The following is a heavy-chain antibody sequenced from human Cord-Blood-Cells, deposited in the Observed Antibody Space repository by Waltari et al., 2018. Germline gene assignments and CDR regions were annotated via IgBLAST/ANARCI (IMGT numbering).Heavy chain of an antibody. D-gene: IGHD6-13*01. CDR2: IIPILGIA. V-gene: IGHV1-69*09. CDR1: GGTFSSYA. J-gene: IGHJ5*02. Sequence: QVQLVQSGAEVKKPGSSVKVSCKASGGTFSSYAISWVRQAPGQGLEWMGRIIPILGIANYAQKFQGRVTITADKSTSTAYMELSSLRSEDTAVYYCARSPSRSAAGEGFDPWGQGTLVTVSS. CDR3: ARSPSRSAAGEGFDP.